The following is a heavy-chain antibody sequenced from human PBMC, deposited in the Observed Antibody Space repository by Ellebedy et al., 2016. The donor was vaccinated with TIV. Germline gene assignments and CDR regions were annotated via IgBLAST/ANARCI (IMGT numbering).Heavy chain of an antibody. V-gene: IGHV3-9*01. Sequence: SLKISCAASRFTFGDYAMHWVRQAPGKGLEWVSSISWISDNIAYADSVRGRFTISRDNAKNSLYLQLNSLRPEDTALYYCAGGWYRDAYDIWGQGTMVTVSS. CDR1: RFTFGDYA. J-gene: IGHJ3*02. CDR2: ISWISDNI. D-gene: IGHD6-19*01. CDR3: AGGWYRDAYDI.